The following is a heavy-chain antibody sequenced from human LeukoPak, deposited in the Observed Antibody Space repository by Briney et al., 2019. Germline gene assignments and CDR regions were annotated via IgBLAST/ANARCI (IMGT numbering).Heavy chain of an antibody. D-gene: IGHD1-26*01. J-gene: IGHJ3*02. Sequence: GESLKISCKGSGYSFTSYWIGWVRQMPGKGLEWMGIINPGDSDTRYSPSFQGQVTISADKSISTAYLQWSSLKASDTAMYYCARSSGSYLVDDAFDIWGQGTMVTVSS. CDR3: ARSSGSYLVDDAFDI. CDR2: INPGDSDT. CDR1: GYSFTSYW. V-gene: IGHV5-51*01.